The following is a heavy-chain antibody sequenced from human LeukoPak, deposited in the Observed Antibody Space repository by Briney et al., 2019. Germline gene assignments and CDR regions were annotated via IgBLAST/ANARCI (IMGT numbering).Heavy chain of an antibody. D-gene: IGHD4-11*01. CDR3: ARGGPSPTTVTSNWYFDL. J-gene: IGHJ2*01. CDR2: IDPNSGDT. Sequence: ASVKVSCKASGYTFTDYYTHWVQQAPGQGLEWMGWIDPNSGDTKYAQRFQGRVTMTRDTSITTAYMELSRLRSDDTAVYYCARGGPSPTTVTSNWYFDLWGRGTLVTVSS. V-gene: IGHV1-2*02. CDR1: GYTFTDYY.